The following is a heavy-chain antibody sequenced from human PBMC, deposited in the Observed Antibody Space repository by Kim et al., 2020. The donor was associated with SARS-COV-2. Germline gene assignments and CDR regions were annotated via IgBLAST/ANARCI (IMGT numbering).Heavy chain of an antibody. CDR3: AKHSRAALTTSGAGSNWFDP. J-gene: IGHJ5*02. CDR1: GFTFSSYA. CDR2: ISGSGGST. Sequence: GGSLRLSCAASGFTFSSYAMSWVRQAPGKGLEWVSAISGSGGSTYYADSVKGRFTISRDNSKNTLYLQMNSLRAEDTAVYYCAKHSRAALTTSGAGSNWFDPWGQGTLVTVSS. D-gene: IGHD4-4*01. V-gene: IGHV3-23*01.